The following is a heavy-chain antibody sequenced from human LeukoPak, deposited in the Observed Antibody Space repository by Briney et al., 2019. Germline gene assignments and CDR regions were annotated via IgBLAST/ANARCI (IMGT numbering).Heavy chain of an antibody. J-gene: IGHJ5*02. CDR1: GFTFSSYA. Sequence: GGSLRLSCAASGFTFSSYAMSWVRQAPGKGLEWVSAISGSGGSTYYADSVKGRFAISRDNSKNTLYLQMNSLRAEDTAVYYCAKTLYSYGYDLFEFDPWGQGTLVTVSS. CDR3: AKTLYSYGYDLFEFDP. D-gene: IGHD5-18*01. CDR2: ISGSGGST. V-gene: IGHV3-23*01.